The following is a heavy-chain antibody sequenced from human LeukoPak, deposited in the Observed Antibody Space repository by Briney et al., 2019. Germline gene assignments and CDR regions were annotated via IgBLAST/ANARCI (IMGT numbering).Heavy chain of an antibody. Sequence: KPGGSLRLSCAASGFTFSDYYISWIRQATGKGLEWVSDISPSGDIISYADSVEGRFIISRDYAKESLHLQMNSLRVEDSAVYYCARETVAGTFDYWGQGTQVTVSS. CDR3: ARETVAGTFDY. D-gene: IGHD6-19*01. CDR2: ISPSGDII. V-gene: IGHV3-11*01. CDR1: GFTFSDYY. J-gene: IGHJ4*02.